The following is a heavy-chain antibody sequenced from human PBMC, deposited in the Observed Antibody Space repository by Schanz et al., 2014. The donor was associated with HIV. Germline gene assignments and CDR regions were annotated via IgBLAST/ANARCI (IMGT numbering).Heavy chain of an antibody. V-gene: IGHV3-9*01. Sequence: EVQLMESGGGLVQPGRSLRLSCAASGFTLEDYAMHWVRQVPGKGLEWVSGMSWNRRRIGYGDAVKGRFTISRDNAKNSLNLQLKSLRAEDTAVYYCARGITGNSYGFDYWGQGALVSVSS. J-gene: IGHJ4*02. CDR3: ARGITGNSYGFDY. D-gene: IGHD5-18*01. CDR1: GFTLEDYA. CDR2: MSWNRRRI.